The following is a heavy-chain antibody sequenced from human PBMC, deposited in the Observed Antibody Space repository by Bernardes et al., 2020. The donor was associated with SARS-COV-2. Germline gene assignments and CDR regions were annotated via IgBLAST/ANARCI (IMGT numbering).Heavy chain of an antibody. CDR2: FDPEDGET. D-gene: IGHD3-9*01. CDR1: GYTLTELS. V-gene: IGHV1-24*01. J-gene: IGHJ5*02. Sequence: ASVKVSCMVSGYTLTELSMHWVRQAPGKGLEWMGGFDPEDGETIYAQKFQGRVTMTEDTSTDTAYMELSSLRSEDTAVYYCATAPGILTGYDWFDPWGQGTLVTVSS. CDR3: ATAPGILTGYDWFDP.